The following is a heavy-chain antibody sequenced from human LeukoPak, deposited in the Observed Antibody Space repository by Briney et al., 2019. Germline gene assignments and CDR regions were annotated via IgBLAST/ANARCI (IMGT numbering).Heavy chain of an antibody. CDR3: ARTYYDFWSGYPDFDY. D-gene: IGHD3-3*01. V-gene: IGHV1-3*01. CDR2: INAGNGNT. CDR1: GYTFTTYA. Sequence: ASVKVSCKASGYTFTTYAMHWVRQAPGQRLEWMGWINAGNGNTKYLQKFQGRVTMTTDTSTSTAYMELRSLRSDDTAVYYCARTYYDFWSGYPDFDYWGQGTLVTVSS. J-gene: IGHJ4*02.